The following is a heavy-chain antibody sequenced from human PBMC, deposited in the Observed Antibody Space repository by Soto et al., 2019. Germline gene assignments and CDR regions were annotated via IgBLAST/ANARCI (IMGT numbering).Heavy chain of an antibody. CDR1: GYTFTSYY. CDR2: INPSGGST. CDR3: ARVRDDFWSGTDPHDAFDI. Sequence: ASVKVSCKASGYTFTSYYMHWVRQAPGQGLEWMGIINPSGGSTSYAQKFQGRVTMTRDTSTSTVYMELSSLRSEDTAVYYCARVRDDFWSGTDPHDAFDIWGQGTMVTVSS. D-gene: IGHD3-3*01. V-gene: IGHV1-46*03. J-gene: IGHJ3*02.